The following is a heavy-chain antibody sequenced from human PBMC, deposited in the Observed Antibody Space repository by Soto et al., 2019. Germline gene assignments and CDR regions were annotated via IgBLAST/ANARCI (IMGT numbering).Heavy chain of an antibody. V-gene: IGHV3-30-3*01. D-gene: IGHD2-21*01. CDR2: MSLDGNSR. CDR1: GFAVSSYS. CDR3: TRGRSVIAHNDFEH. J-gene: IGHJ4*02. Sequence: QVQLVESGGGVVQPGTSLRLSCAASGFAVSSYSVHWVRQAPGKGLEWVAAMSLDGNSRYFADSVKGRFTISRDTSKNTWSLQMNSLGPEDSAVYHCTRGRSVIAHNDFEHWGKGTQVTVSS.